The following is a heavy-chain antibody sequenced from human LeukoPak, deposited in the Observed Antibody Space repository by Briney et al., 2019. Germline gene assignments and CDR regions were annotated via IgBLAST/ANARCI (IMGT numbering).Heavy chain of an antibody. CDR2: MNPNSGNT. D-gene: IGHD3-22*01. CDR3: ATATPEYYYDSSGYGKAFDI. V-gene: IGHV1-8*01. CDR1: GYTFTSYD. J-gene: IGHJ3*02. Sequence: ASVKVSCKASGYTFTSYDINWVRQATGQGLEWMGWMNPNSGNTGYAQKFQGRVTMTEDTSTDTAYMELSSLRSEDTAVYYCATATPEYYYDSSGYGKAFDIWGQGTMVTVSS.